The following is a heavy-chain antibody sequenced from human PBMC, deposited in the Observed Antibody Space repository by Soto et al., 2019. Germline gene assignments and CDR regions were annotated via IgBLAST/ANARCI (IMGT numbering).Heavy chain of an antibody. D-gene: IGHD6-6*01. Sequence: GASVKVSCKASGYTFTSYGISWVRQAPGQGLEWMGWISAYNGNTNYAQKLQGRVTMTTDTSTSTAYMELRSLRSDDTAVYYCARALSIAARGDWFDPWGQGTLVTSPQ. J-gene: IGHJ5*02. CDR3: ARALSIAARGDWFDP. V-gene: IGHV1-18*01. CDR1: GYTFTSYG. CDR2: ISAYNGNT.